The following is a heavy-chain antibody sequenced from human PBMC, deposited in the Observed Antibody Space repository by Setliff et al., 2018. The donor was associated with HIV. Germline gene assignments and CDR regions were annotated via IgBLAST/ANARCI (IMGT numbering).Heavy chain of an antibody. CDR3: ARAGNDYYDSNGYYYVVDWFDS. Sequence: PSETLSLTCTVSGDSFSNYYWSWIRQPPGKGLEWVGYIYGSGSTNYNPSLKSRLTISIDMSKSQFSLKLNSVTAADTAVYYCARAGNDYYDSNGYYYVVDWFDSWGQGTLVTVSS. J-gene: IGHJ5*01. CDR2: IYGSGST. CDR1: GDSFSNYY. D-gene: IGHD3-22*01. V-gene: IGHV4-59*01.